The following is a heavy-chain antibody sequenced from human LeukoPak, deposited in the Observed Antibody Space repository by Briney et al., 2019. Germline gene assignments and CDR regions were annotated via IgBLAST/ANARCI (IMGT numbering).Heavy chain of an antibody. CDR2: FDPEDGET. J-gene: IGHJ3*02. CDR3: ASILMRGSPDAFDN. Sequence: ASVKVSCKVSGYTLTELSMHWVRQAPGKGLEWMGGFDPEDGETIYAQKFQGRVTMTRDTSTSTVYMELTSLRSEDTAVYYCASILMRGSPDAFDNWGQGTMVTVSS. CDR1: GYTLTELS. D-gene: IGHD2-8*01. V-gene: IGHV1-24*01.